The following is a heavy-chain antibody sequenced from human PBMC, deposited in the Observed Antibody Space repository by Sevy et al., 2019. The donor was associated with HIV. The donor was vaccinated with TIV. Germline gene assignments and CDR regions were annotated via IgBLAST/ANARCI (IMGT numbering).Heavy chain of an antibody. D-gene: IGHD2-8*01. CDR1: GFSFDLSA. J-gene: IGHJ4*02. Sequence: GGSLRLSCAASGFSFDLSAMHWVRRASGKGLEWLGRIRSKTKKYATSYAASLTGRFTISRDDSEKTAYLQMNSLKTEDTAIYYCGGSCTNCFGSWGQGTLVTVSS. CDR3: GGSCTNCFGS. V-gene: IGHV3-73*01. CDR2: IRSKTKKYAT.